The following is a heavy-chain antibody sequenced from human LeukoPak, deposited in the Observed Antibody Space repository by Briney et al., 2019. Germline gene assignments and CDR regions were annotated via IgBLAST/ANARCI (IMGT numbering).Heavy chain of an antibody. V-gene: IGHV3-53*05. CDR3: TRGSGYSPLFDC. D-gene: IGHD3-22*01. J-gene: IGHJ4*02. CDR2: IYSGGSA. Sequence: GGSLRLSCEASGFTFNNNYMNWVRQAPGKGLEWISVIYSGGSAYYADSVKGRFTISRDIFKTTLYLQMNSLRADDTALYYCTRGSGYSPLFDCWGQGTLVTVSS. CDR1: GFTFNNNY.